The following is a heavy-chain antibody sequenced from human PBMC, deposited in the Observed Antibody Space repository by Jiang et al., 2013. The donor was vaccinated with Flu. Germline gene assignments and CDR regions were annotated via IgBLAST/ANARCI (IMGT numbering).Heavy chain of an antibody. CDR3: AKDGRRGLSTRYYYGMDV. CDR2: ISGSGGST. J-gene: IGHJ6*02. V-gene: IGHV3-23*01. D-gene: IGHD3-10*01. Sequence: VQLLESGGGLVQPGGSLRLSCAASGFTFSSYAMSWVRQAPGKGLEWVSAISGSGGSTYYADSVKGRFTISGDNSKNTLYLQMNSLRAEDTAVYYCAKDGRRGLSTRYYYGMDVWGQGTTVTVSS. CDR1: GFTFSSYA.